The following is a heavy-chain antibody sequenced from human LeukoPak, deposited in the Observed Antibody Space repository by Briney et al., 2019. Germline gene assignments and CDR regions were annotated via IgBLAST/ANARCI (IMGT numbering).Heavy chain of an antibody. Sequence: SETLSLTCTVSGGSISSYYWSWIRQPAGKGLEWIGRIYTGGSTNYNPSLKSRVTMSVDTSKNQFSLKLSSVTAADTAVYYCACSKGSYYYYGMDVWGQGTTVTVSS. CDR2: IYTGGST. CDR1: GGSISSYY. CDR3: ACSKGSYYYYGMDV. J-gene: IGHJ6*02. V-gene: IGHV4-4*07.